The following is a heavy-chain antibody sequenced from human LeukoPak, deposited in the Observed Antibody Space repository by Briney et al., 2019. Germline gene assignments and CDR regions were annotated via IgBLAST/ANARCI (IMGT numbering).Heavy chain of an antibody. Sequence: SVKVSCKASGYTFTSYDINWVRQAPGQGLEWMGGIIPIFGTANYAQKFRGRVTITADKSTRTAYMELSSLRSEDTAVYYCARDLSQGGLFDYWGQGTLVTVSS. CDR2: IIPIFGTA. D-gene: IGHD3-3*02. J-gene: IGHJ4*02. CDR3: ARDLSQGGLFDY. V-gene: IGHV1-69*06. CDR1: GYTFTSYD.